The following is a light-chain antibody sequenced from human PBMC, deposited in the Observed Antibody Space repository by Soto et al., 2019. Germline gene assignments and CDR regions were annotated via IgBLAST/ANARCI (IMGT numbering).Light chain of an antibody. J-gene: IGKJ5*01. CDR3: QQYNNWPPIT. Sequence: EIVLTQSPGTLSLSPGERATLSCGASQSVSSNYLAWYQQKPGRAPRLLIYDTSTRATGIPARFSGSGSGTEFTLTISSLQSEDFAVYYCQQYNNWPPITFGQGTRLEIK. V-gene: IGKV3-15*01. CDR1: QSVSSN. CDR2: DTS.